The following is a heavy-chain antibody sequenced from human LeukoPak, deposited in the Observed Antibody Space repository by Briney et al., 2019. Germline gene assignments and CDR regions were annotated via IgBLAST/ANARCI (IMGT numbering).Heavy chain of an antibody. D-gene: IGHD1-26*01. J-gene: IGHJ5*02. CDR3: ARVEVGATTESFDP. CDR2: IYYSGST. Sequence: SETLSLTCTVSGGSISSYYWSWIRQPPGKGLEWIGYIYYSGSTNYNPSLKSRVTISVDTSKNQFFLKLSSVTAADTAVYYCARVEVGATTESFDPWGQGTLVTVSP. CDR1: GGSISSYY. V-gene: IGHV4-59*01.